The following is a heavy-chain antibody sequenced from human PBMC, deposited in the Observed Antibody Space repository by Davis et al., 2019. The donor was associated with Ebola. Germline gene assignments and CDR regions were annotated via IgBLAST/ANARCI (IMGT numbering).Heavy chain of an antibody. CDR1: GFTFGSFW. V-gene: IGHV3-7*03. CDR3: ARGLFDNYYAMDV. D-gene: IGHD3-9*01. CDR2: IYRDGSEK. Sequence: GESLKISCAASGFTFGSFWMSWVRQAPGKGLEWVANIYRDGSEKYYVDSVKGRFTISRDNTKNSLYLQMNSLRAEDTAVYYCARGLFDNYYAMDVWGKGTTVIVSS. J-gene: IGHJ6*04.